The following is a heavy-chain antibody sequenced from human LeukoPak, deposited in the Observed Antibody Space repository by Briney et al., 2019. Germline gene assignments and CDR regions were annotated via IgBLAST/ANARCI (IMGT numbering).Heavy chain of an antibody. V-gene: IGHV1-2*06. CDR1: GYTFIAYY. D-gene: IGHD3-16*02. Sequence: GASVKVSCKASGYTFIAYYIHWVRQAPGQGFEWMGRINPNSGDTDYAQKFQGRVTMTRDTSISTAYMELSRLRSDDTAVFYCARGGPYEYVWGSYRPFDYWGQGTLVTVSS. J-gene: IGHJ4*01. CDR3: ARGGPYEYVWGSYRPFDY. CDR2: INPNSGDT.